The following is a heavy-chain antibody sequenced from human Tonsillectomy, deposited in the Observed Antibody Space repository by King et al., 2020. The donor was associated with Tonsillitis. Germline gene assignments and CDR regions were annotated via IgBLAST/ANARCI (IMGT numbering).Heavy chain of an antibody. CDR2: IFPGDSET. CDR3: ARQNYGSGGMRYMDV. J-gene: IGHJ6*03. D-gene: IGHD3-10*01. Sequence: QLVQSGAEVKKPGESLKISCQVSGYDFADYWIGWVRQLAGKRLEWMGLIFPGDSETRYSPSFQGQVTFSTDKSISTAYLQLSSLKALDTDIYYCARQNYGSGGMRYMDVWGRGTTVTVSS. CDR1: GYDFADYW. V-gene: IGHV5-51*01.